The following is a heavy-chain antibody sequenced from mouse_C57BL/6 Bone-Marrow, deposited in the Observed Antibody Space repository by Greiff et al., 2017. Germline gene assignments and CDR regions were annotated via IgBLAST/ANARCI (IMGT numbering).Heavy chain of an antibody. D-gene: IGHD1-1*01. CDR3: AREGVITTVVSPVYAMDY. CDR2: INPSSGYT. CDR1: GYTFTSYT. J-gene: IGHJ4*01. V-gene: IGHV1-4*01. Sequence: QVQLQQSGAELARPGASVKMSCKASGYTFTSYTMHWVKQRPGQGLEWIGYINPSSGYTKYNQKFKAKATLNADKSSSTAYMQLSSLTSKNSAVYYCAREGVITTVVSPVYAMDYWDQGTSVTVSS.